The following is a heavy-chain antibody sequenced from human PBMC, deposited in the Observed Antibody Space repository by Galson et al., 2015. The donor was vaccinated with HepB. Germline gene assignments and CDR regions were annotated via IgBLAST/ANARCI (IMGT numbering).Heavy chain of an antibody. CDR1: GFTVSSNY. V-gene: IGHV3-53*01. J-gene: IGHJ4*02. CDR3: ARGDYYDSSGYYYDDY. D-gene: IGHD3-22*01. Sequence: SLRLSCAASGFTVSSNYMSWVRQAPGKGLEWVSVIYSGGSTYYADSVKGRFTISRDNSKNTLYLQMNSLRAEDTAVYYCARGDYYDSSGYYYDDYWGQGTLVTVSS. CDR2: IYSGGST.